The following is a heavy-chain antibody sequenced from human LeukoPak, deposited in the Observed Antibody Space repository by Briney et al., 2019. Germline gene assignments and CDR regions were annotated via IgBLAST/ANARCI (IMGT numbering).Heavy chain of an antibody. J-gene: IGHJ5*02. CDR1: GGSISGFY. Sequence: SETLSLTCTVSGGSISGFYWNWIRQPAGKGLEWIGRIYTSDSTKYNPSLESRVTMSVDTSKNQFSLKVRSVTAADTAVYYCARGGVPGEGIWFDPWGQGILVAVSS. D-gene: IGHD3-10*01. CDR2: IYTSDST. CDR3: ARGGVPGEGIWFDP. V-gene: IGHV4-4*07.